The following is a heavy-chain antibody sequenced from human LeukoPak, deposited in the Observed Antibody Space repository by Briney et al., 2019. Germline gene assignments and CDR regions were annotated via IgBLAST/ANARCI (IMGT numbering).Heavy chain of an antibody. CDR1: GFTFSSYW. CDR2: FTTGANYT. D-gene: IGHD6-13*01. V-gene: IGHV3-23*03. Sequence: GGSLRLSCAASGFTFSSYWMNWARQAPGKGLEWVSVFTTGANYTYYADSVKGRFTMTRDNSKNTIFLQLNNVRADDTAVYFCAKAQGAWYYFDSWGQGTLVTVSS. J-gene: IGHJ4*02. CDR3: AKAQGAWYYFDS.